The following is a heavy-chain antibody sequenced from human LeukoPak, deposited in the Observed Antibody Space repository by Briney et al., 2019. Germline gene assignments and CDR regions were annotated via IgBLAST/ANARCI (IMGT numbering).Heavy chain of an antibody. D-gene: IGHD3-9*01. CDR3: ARVAEYYDILTGYPQTPYYFDY. V-gene: IGHV4-34*01. J-gene: IGHJ4*02. CDR1: GGSFSGYY. Sequence: SETLSLTCSVYGGSFSGYYWSWIRQPPRKGLEWSGEVNHSGSTDYNPSHESRVTISVDTSKNQFSLKLSSETAADTAVYYCARVAEYYDILTGYPQTPYYFDYWGQGTLVTVSS. CDR2: VNHSGST.